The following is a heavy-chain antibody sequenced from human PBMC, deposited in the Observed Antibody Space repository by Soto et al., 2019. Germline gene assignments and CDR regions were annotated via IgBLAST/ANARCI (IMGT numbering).Heavy chain of an antibody. CDR2: ISGDAGRT. D-gene: IGHD3-22*01. Sequence: EVQLLESGGALVQPGGSLRLSCEASGFTYVKYAMSWVRQAPGKGLEWVSGISGDAGRTFYADSVKGRFTISRDNSKNTVYLQMNSLRVEDTAVYYSVKDTVVVINGGDFDYWGQGTLVTVSS. CDR1: GFTYVKYA. CDR3: VKDTVVVINGGDFDY. J-gene: IGHJ4*02. V-gene: IGHV3-23*01.